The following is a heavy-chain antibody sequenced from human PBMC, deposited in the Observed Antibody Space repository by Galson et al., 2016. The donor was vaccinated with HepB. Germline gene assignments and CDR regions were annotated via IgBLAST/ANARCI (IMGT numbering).Heavy chain of an antibody. D-gene: IGHD3/OR15-3a*01. CDR1: GASISDYD. J-gene: IGHJ5*02. CDR2: IHYSGVT. Sequence: SETLSLTCTVSGASISDYDWNWIRQSPGKGLEWIGHIHYSGVTKYNPSVRSRVTISFDTSKEQFSLKFGTVTAAAAAVYFCARRRDMGSSDGFSDFYWLDTWGQGIRVTVSS. CDR3: ARRRDMGSSDGFSDFYWLDT. V-gene: IGHV4-59*08.